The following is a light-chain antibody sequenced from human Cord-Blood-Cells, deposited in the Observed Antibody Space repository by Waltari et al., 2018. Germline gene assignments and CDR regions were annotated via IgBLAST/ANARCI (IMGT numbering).Light chain of an antibody. J-gene: IGKJ3*01. CDR1: QGIRSW. CDR2: AAS. Sequence: DIQMTQSPSSVSASVGDRVTITCRASQGIRSWLAWYQQKPGRAPKRLIYAASSLQSGVPSRGSGSGSGTGFTLTISSLQPEELATYYCQQANSFLFTFGPGTKVDI. CDR3: QQANSFLFT. V-gene: IGKV1-12*01.